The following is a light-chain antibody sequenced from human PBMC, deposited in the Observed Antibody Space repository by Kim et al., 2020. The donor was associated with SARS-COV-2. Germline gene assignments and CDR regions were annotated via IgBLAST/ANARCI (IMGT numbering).Light chain of an antibody. CDR3: GVWDSGLSAGGL. CDR1: TSDVGTNY. Sequence: KVSCTWYARTSDVGTNYESWYQQVPGATHKHIIYDNYKRPSGIPARFSASKSGTSATLGITGLQTGDEGDYYCGVWDSGLSAGGLFGPGTKVTVL. V-gene: IGLV1-51*01. CDR2: DNY. J-gene: IGLJ1*01.